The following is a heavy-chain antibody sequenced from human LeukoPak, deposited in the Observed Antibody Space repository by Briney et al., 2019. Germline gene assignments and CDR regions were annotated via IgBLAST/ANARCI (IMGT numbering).Heavy chain of an antibody. CDR3: ARDARGSGSYYPLKY. CDR1: RFAFSTYW. Sequence: PGGSLRLSCAASRFAFSTYWMSWVRQAPGKGLEWVSYISSSSSTIYYADSVKGRFTISRDNAKNSLYLQMNSLRDEDTAVYYCARDARGSGSYYPLKYWGQGTLVTVSS. V-gene: IGHV3-48*02. CDR2: ISSSSSTI. J-gene: IGHJ4*02. D-gene: IGHD3-10*01.